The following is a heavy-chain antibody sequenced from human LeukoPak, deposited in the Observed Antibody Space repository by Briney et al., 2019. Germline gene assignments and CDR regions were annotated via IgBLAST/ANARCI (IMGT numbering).Heavy chain of an antibody. J-gene: IGHJ4*02. D-gene: IGHD5-24*01. CDR1: GFTVSSNY. Sequence: GGSLRLSCAASGFTVSSNYMSWVRQAPGKGLEWVSDIYSGGSTYYADSVKGRFTISRDNSKNTLYLQMNSLRAEDTAVYDCARRRMATFDYWGQGTLVTVSS. CDR3: ARRRMATFDY. V-gene: IGHV3-53*01. CDR2: IYSGGST.